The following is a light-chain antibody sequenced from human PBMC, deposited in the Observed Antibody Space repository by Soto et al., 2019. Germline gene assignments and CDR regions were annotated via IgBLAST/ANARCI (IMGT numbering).Light chain of an antibody. CDR3: SSHAGINNVV. CDR1: SSDVGGYNY. J-gene: IGLJ3*02. CDR2: EVT. Sequence: QSVLTQPPSASGSPGQSVTISCTGTSSDVGGYNYVSWYQKHPRKPPKLIIYEVTKGPSGVPDRFSGSKSGNTASLTVSGLLAEDEADYYCSSHAGINNVVFGGGTKLTVL. V-gene: IGLV2-8*01.